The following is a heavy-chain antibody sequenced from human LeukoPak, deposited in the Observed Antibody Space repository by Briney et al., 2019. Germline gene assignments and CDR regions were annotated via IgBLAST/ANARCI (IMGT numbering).Heavy chain of an antibody. V-gene: IGHV4-31*03. J-gene: IGHJ5*02. CDR2: IYYSGST. CDR1: GGSISSGGYY. CDR3: ARACSGGSCYGFGMSRFDR. D-gene: IGHD2-15*01. Sequence: PSETLSLTCTVSGGSISSGGYYWSWIRQHPGKGLEWIGYIYYSGSTYYNPSLKSRVTISVDTSKNQFSLKLSSVTAADTAVYYCARACSGGSCYGFGMSRFDRWGQETLVTVSS.